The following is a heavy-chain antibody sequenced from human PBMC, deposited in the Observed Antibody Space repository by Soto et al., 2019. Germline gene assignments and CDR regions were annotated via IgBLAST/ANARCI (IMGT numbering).Heavy chain of an antibody. D-gene: IGHD1-7*01. Sequence: QVQLQETGPGLVKPSQTLSLTCTVSGVSITSGDNYWSWIRQPPGEGLEWIGYIFYIGNAYYNPSLQSRVIISVDTSRNQFSLRLTSVTAADTAVYYCVRKTGTTFLGSFFDHWGQGTLVTVSS. CDR2: IFYIGNA. CDR3: VRKTGTTFLGSFFDH. J-gene: IGHJ4*02. V-gene: IGHV4-30-4*01. CDR1: GVSITSGDNY.